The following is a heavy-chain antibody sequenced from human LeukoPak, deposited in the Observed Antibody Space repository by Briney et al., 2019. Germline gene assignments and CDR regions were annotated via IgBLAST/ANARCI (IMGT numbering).Heavy chain of an antibody. CDR3: TTDRMSPPSLINL. CDR2: IKSKTDGGTT. V-gene: IGHV3-15*01. CDR1: GFTFSNAW. J-gene: IGHJ4*02. Sequence: SGGSLRLSCAASGFTFSNAWMSWVRQAPGKGLEWVGRIKSKTDGGTTDYAAPVKGRSTISRDDSKNTLYLQMNSLKTEDTAVYYCTTDRMSPPSLINLWGQGTLVTVSS. D-gene: IGHD2-8*01.